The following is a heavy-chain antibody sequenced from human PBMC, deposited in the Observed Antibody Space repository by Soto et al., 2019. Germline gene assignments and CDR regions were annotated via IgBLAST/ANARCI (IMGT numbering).Heavy chain of an antibody. CDR3: ARGGHDSSGYNLSYNMDV. Sequence: QVQLQQWGAGLLKPSETLSLTCAVYGGSFSGYYWDWIRQPPGKGLEWIGEINHSGSTNYNPSLKSRVNISVDTSKNQFSLKLSSVTAADTAVYYCARGGHDSSGYNLSYNMDVWGKGTTVTVS. CDR2: INHSGST. J-gene: IGHJ6*03. D-gene: IGHD3-22*01. CDR1: GGSFSGYY. V-gene: IGHV4-34*01.